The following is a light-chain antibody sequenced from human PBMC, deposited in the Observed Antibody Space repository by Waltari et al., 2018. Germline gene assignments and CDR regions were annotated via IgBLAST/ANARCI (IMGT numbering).Light chain of an antibody. Sequence: EIVLTQSPGTLSLSPGERATLSCRASQSVRGSLAWYQQKAGQAPRLLIYGASSRATGIPDRFSCSGSGTDFSLTISRLEPEDFAVYYCQHYVRLPATFGQGTKGEI. CDR1: QSVRGS. J-gene: IGKJ1*01. CDR3: QHYVRLPAT. V-gene: IGKV3-20*01. CDR2: GAS.